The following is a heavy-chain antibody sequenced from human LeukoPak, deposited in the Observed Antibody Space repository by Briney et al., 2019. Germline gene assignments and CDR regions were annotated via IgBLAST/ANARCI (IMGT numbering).Heavy chain of an antibody. CDR1: GLTFSRYA. D-gene: IGHD2-15*01. CDR2: IPYDGSNK. Sequence: GRSLRLSCAASGLTFSRYAMHWVRQAPGKGLEWVAVIPYDGSNKYYADSVKGRFTISRDNSKNTLYLQMNSLRAEDTAVYYCAREGCSGGSCYSFDYWGQGTLVTVSS. V-gene: IGHV3-30-3*01. CDR3: AREGCSGGSCYSFDY. J-gene: IGHJ4*02.